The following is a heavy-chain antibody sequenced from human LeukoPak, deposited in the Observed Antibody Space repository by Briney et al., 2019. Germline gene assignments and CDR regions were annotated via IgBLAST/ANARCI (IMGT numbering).Heavy chain of an antibody. J-gene: IGHJ6*02. CDR2: INPNSGGT. D-gene: IGHD2-15*01. V-gene: IGHV1-2*02. Sequence: ASVKVSCKASGYTFTSYDINWVRQAPGQGLEWMGWINPNSGGTNYAQKFQGRVTMTRDTSISTAYMELSRLRSDDTAVYYCARPNCSGGSCYTDYYYYGMDVWGQGTTVTVSS. CDR3: ARPNCSGGSCYTDYYYYGMDV. CDR1: GYTFTSYD.